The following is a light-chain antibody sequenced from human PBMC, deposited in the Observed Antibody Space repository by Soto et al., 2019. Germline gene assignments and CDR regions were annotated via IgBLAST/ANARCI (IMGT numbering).Light chain of an antibody. CDR1: SSNIGAGYD. CDR2: GNS. Sequence: QSVLTQPPSVAGAPGQRVTISCSGSSSNIGAGYDVNWYRQLPGTAPKLLIYGNSDRPSGVPDRFSGSKSGTSASLAITGLQAEDEADSFCQSYDRSLRTYVFGTGTKVTVL. CDR3: QSYDRSLRTYV. V-gene: IGLV1-40*01. J-gene: IGLJ1*01.